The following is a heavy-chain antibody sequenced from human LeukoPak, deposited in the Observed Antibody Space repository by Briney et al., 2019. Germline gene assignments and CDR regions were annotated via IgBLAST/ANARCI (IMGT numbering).Heavy chain of an antibody. Sequence: GGSLRLSCAASGFTVSSNYMSWVRQAPGKGLEWVSVIYSGGSTYYADSVKGRFTISRDNSKNMLYLQMNSLRAEDTAVYYCARVPGYSYGYWYFDLWGRGTLVTVSS. D-gene: IGHD5-18*01. CDR2: IYSGGST. CDR3: ARVPGYSYGYWYFDL. V-gene: IGHV3-66*01. J-gene: IGHJ2*01. CDR1: GFTVSSNY.